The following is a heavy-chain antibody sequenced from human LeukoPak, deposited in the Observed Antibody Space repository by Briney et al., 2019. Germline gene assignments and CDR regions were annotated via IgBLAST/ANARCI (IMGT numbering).Heavy chain of an antibody. V-gene: IGHV1-18*01. CDR1: GYIFSSNG. D-gene: IGHD3-10*01. Sequence: ASVKVSCKASGYIFSSNGISWVRQAPGQGLEWMGWISAYNGNTNYAQKLQGRVTMTTDTSTSTAYMELRSLRSDDTAVYYCARDQLLWFGELWEDYWGQGTLVTVSS. J-gene: IGHJ4*02. CDR3: ARDQLLWFGELWEDY. CDR2: ISAYNGNT.